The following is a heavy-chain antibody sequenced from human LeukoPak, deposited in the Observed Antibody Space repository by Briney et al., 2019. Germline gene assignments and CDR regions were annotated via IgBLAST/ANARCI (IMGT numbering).Heavy chain of an antibody. J-gene: IGHJ4*02. D-gene: IGHD5-24*01. CDR3: AREVEMATSIDY. V-gene: IGHV3-23*01. CDR2: ISGSGGST. Sequence: GGSLRLSCAASGFTFSSYAMSWVRQAPGKGLEWVSAISGSGGSTYYADSVKGRFTISRDNAKNTLYLQMNSLRAEDTAVYYCAREVEMATSIDYWGQGTLVTVSS. CDR1: GFTFSSYA.